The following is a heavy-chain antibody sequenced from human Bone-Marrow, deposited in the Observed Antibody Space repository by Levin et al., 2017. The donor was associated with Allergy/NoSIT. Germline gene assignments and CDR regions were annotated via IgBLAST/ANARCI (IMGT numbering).Heavy chain of an antibody. CDR2: INHSGST. CDR1: GGSFSGYY. Sequence: ESLKISCAVYGGSFSGYYWSWIRQPPGKGLEWIGEINHSGSTNYNPSLKSRVTISVDTSKNQFSLKLSSVTAADTAVYYCARGTSGGRIAAAGTGRYAFDIWGQGTMVTVSS. CDR3: ARGTSGGRIAAAGTGRYAFDI. V-gene: IGHV4-34*01. J-gene: IGHJ3*02. D-gene: IGHD6-13*01.